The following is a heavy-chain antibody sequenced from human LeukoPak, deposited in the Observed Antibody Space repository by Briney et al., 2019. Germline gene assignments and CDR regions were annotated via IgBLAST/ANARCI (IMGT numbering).Heavy chain of an antibody. D-gene: IGHD5-18*01. CDR3: ARGDTAMTNGTERIDY. V-gene: IGHV4-34*01. CDR1: GGSFSGYY. Sequence: SETLSLTCAVYGGSFSGYYWSWIRQPPGKGLEWIGEINHSGSTNYNPSLKSLVTISVDTSKNQFSLKLSSVTAADTAVYYCARGDTAMTNGTERIDYWGQGTLVTVSS. CDR2: INHSGST. J-gene: IGHJ4*02.